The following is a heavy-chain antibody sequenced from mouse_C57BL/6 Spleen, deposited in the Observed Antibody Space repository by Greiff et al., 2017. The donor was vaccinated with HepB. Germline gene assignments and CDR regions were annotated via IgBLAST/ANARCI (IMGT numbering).Heavy chain of an antibody. CDR2: ISSGGSYT. J-gene: IGHJ4*01. CDR3: ARQRGYGSSPYAMDY. CDR1: GFTFSSYG. V-gene: IGHV5-6*01. D-gene: IGHD1-1*01. Sequence: EVQVVESGGDLVKPGGSLKLSCAASGFTFSSYGMSWVRQTPDKRLEWVATISSGGSYTYYPDSVKGRFTISRDNAKNTLYLQMSSLKSEDTAMYYCARQRGYGSSPYAMDYWGQGTSVTVSS.